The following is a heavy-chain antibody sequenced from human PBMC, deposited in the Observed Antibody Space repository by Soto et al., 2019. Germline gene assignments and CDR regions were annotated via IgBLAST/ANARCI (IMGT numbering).Heavy chain of an antibody. CDR2: FDPEDGET. CDR3: ATVGGSGYDNWFDP. J-gene: IGHJ5*02. Sequence: ASVKVSCKVSGYTLTELSMHWVRQAPGKGLEWMGGFDPEDGETIYAQKFQGRVTMTEDTSTDTAYMELSSLRSEDTAVYYCATVGGSGYDNWFDPWGQGTLVTVSS. D-gene: IGHD5-12*01. CDR1: GYTLTELS. V-gene: IGHV1-24*01.